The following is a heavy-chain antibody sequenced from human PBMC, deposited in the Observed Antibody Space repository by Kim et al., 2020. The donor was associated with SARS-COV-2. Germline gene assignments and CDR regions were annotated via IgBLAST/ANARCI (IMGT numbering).Heavy chain of an antibody. CDR3: ARRGSCTSTSCYSFDY. J-gene: IGHJ4*02. V-gene: IGHV5-51*01. Sequence: SFQGKVTISADTSSNTAYLQWSSLKASDTAMYYCARRGSCTSTSCYSFDYWGQGTLVTVSS. D-gene: IGHD2-2*01.